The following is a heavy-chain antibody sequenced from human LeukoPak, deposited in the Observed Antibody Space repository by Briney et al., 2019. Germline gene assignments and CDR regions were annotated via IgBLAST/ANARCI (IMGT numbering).Heavy chain of an antibody. CDR1: GYYFPIYW. D-gene: IGHD6-13*01. CDR2: IYPDDSNT. V-gene: IGHV5-51*01. Sequence: GGSLKISCQGSGYYFPIYWIGWVRQMPGQGLEWMGIIYPDDSNTIYGPSFQGQVTISADKSINTDYLEWSSLKASDTAIYYCARQGAAGKYYYYYMDVWGKGTTVTVSS. J-gene: IGHJ6*03. CDR3: ARQGAAGKYYYYYMDV.